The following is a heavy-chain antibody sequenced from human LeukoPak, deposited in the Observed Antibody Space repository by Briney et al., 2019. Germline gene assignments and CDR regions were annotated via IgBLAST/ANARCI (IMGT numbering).Heavy chain of an antibody. J-gene: IGHJ6*03. D-gene: IGHD3-10*01. V-gene: IGHV3-23*01. CDR3: ARGARLTMVRGVIRYYYMDV. Sequence: GGSLRLSCAASGFTFSSYAMSWVRQAPGKGLEWVSAISGSGSSTYYADSVKGRFTISRDNSKNSLYLQMNSLRAEDTAVYYCARGARLTMVRGVIRYYYMDVWGKGTTVTISS. CDR1: GFTFSSYA. CDR2: ISGSGSST.